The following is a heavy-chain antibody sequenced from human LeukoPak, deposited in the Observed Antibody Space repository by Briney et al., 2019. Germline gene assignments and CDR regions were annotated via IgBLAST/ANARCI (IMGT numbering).Heavy chain of an antibody. CDR2: INHSGST. CDR3: ARGRDCSSTSCRLNWFDP. V-gene: IGHV4-34*01. Sequence: GSLRLSCAASGFTFSSYAMSWIRQPPGKGLEWIGEINHSGSTNYNPSLKSRVTISVDTSKNQFSLKLSSVTAADTAVYYCARGRDCSSTSCRLNWFDPWGQGTLVTVSS. J-gene: IGHJ5*02. D-gene: IGHD2-2*01. CDR1: GFTFSSYA.